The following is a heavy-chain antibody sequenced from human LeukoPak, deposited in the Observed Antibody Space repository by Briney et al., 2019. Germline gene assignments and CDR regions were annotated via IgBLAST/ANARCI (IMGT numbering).Heavy chain of an antibody. J-gene: IGHJ3*02. CDR1: GGSISSYY. Sequence: SETLSLTCTVSGGSISSYYWSWIRQPPGKGLEWIGYIYYSGSTNYNPSLESRVTISVDTSKNQFSLKLSSVTAADTAVYYCARLRAWGSYRYAFDIWGQGTMVTVSS. V-gene: IGHV4-59*12. D-gene: IGHD3-16*02. CDR2: IYYSGST. CDR3: ARLRAWGSYRYAFDI.